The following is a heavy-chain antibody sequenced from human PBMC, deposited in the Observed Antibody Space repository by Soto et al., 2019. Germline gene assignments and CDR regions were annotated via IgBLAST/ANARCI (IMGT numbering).Heavy chain of an antibody. CDR2: ISYDGSNT. V-gene: IGHV3-30*18. Sequence: QVQLVESGGGVVQPGWCLRLYCAASGFSISDYGMAWVRQAPGKGLEWVALISYDGSNTFYADSVKGRFTISRDNSKDTLFLQMTGLRREDTAVYYCAKGAGDRLSLGMDVWGQGTTVTVSS. CDR1: GFSISDYG. CDR3: AKGAGDRLSLGMDV. J-gene: IGHJ6*02. D-gene: IGHD1-26*01.